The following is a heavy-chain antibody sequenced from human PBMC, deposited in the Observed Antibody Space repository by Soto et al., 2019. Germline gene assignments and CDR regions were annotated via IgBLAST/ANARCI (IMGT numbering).Heavy chain of an antibody. CDR1: GFRFSEHA. V-gene: IGHV3-49*04. CDR3: SRGSFGYYGP. J-gene: IGHJ5*02. Sequence: LRLSCNCSGFRFSEHAMTWVRQAPGKGLEWVGFIRNTPYGGTTDYAASVRGRFTISRDDSASIAYLQMNSLKTEDSGLYYCSRGSFGYYGPWGPGTLVTVSS. D-gene: IGHD2-2*03. CDR2: IRNTPYGGTT.